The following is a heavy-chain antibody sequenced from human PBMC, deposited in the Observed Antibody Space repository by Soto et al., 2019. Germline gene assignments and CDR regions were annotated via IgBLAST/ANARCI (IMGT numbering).Heavy chain of an antibody. V-gene: IGHV4-38-2*02. CDR2: IYHSEST. CDR3: ARDGTTVTDNNPNQYYYYYYGMDV. Sequence: SETLSLTCAVSGYSITSGHYWGWIRQPPGKGLEWIGSIYHSESTYYNPSLKSRVTISVDTSMDQFSLKLNSVTAADTAVYYCARDGTTVTDNNPNQYYYYYYGMDVWGQGTTVTVSS. CDR1: GYSITSGHY. D-gene: IGHD4-17*01. J-gene: IGHJ6*02.